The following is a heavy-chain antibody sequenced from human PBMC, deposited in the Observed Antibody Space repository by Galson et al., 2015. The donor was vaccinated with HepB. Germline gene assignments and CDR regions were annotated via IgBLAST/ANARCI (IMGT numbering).Heavy chain of an antibody. V-gene: IGHV3-33*08. Sequence: SLRLSCAASGFTFRRYGKHWVRLAPGKGLEWVAFISSGGGRKDYADSVRGRFSISRDDSRDILYLQMNSLRVDDAARYYCARDGSHYDVDYWGQGTLVTVFS. J-gene: IGHJ4*02. CDR3: ARDGSHYDVDY. D-gene: IGHD1-26*01. CDR1: GFTFRRYG. CDR2: ISSGGGRK.